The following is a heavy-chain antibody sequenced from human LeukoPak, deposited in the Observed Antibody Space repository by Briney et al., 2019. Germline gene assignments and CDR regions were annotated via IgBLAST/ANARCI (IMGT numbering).Heavy chain of an antibody. D-gene: IGHD3-3*01. J-gene: IGHJ5*02. CDR1: GGSFSGYY. CDR3: ARGSGDFWSGPPNWFDP. V-gene: IGHV4-34*01. Sequence: SETLSLTCAVYGGSFSGYYWSWIRQPPGKGLEWIGEINHSGSTNYNPSLKSRVTISVDTSKNQFSLKLSSVTAADTAVYYCARGSGDFWSGPPNWFDPWGQGTLVTVS. CDR2: INHSGST.